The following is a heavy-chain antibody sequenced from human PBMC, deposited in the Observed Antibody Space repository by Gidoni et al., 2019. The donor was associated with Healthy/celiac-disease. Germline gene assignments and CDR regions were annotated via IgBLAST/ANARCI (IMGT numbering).Heavy chain of an antibody. CDR3: ATNKQSHAHYYGMDV. CDR2: INPNSGGT. Sequence: QVQLVQSGAEVKKPGASVKVSCKASGYTLTGYYMHWVRQAPGQGLEWMGWINPNSGGTNYAQKFQGWVTMTRDTSISTAYMELSRLRSDDTAVYYCATNKQSHAHYYGMDVWGQGTTVTVSS. V-gene: IGHV1-2*04. CDR1: GYTLTGYY. D-gene: IGHD4-4*01. J-gene: IGHJ6*02.